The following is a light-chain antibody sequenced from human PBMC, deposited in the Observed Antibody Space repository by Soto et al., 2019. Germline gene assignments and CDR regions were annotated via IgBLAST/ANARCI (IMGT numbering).Light chain of an antibody. V-gene: IGLV2-14*01. J-gene: IGLJ1*01. CDR2: DVS. CDR3: SSYTSSSG. CDR1: SSDVGGYNY. Sequence: QSVLTQPASVSGSPGQSITISCTGTSSDVGGYNYVSWYQQHPGKALKLMIYDVSNRPSGVSNRFSGSKSGNTASLTISGLQAEDEADYYCSSYTSSSGFGTGTKVTVL.